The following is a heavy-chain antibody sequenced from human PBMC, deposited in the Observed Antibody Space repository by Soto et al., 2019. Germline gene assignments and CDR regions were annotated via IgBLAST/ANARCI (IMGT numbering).Heavy chain of an antibody. J-gene: IGHJ4*02. CDR1: GGTFSSYA. Sequence: SVKVSCKASGGTFSSYAISWVRQAPGQGLEWMGGIIPIFGTANYAQKFQGRVTITADESTSTAYMELSSLRSEDTAVYYCARGVEMATTHFDYRGQGTLVTVSS. D-gene: IGHD5-12*01. CDR3: ARGVEMATTHFDY. CDR2: IIPIFGTA. V-gene: IGHV1-69*13.